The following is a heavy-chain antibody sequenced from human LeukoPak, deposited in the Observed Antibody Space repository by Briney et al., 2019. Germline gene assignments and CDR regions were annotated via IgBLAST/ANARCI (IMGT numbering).Heavy chain of an antibody. D-gene: IGHD2-2*01. Sequence: ASVKVSCKASGYTFTSYGISWVRQAPGQGIEWMGWISAYNGNTNYAQKLQGRVTMTTDTSTSTAYMELRSLRFDDTAVYYCARDGCSSTSCSLSGYYGMDVWGQGTTVTVSS. J-gene: IGHJ6*02. CDR3: ARDGCSSTSCSLSGYYGMDV. CDR2: ISAYNGNT. V-gene: IGHV1-18*01. CDR1: GYTFTSYG.